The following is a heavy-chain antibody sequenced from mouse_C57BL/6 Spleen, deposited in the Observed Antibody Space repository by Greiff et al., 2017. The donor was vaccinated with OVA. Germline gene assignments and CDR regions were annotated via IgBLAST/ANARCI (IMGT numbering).Heavy chain of an antibody. V-gene: IGHV2-6-1*01. Sequence: VKLVESGPGLVAPSQSLSITCTVSGFSLTSYGVHWVRQPQGKGLEWLVVIWSDGSTTYNSALKSRLSISKDNSKSQVFLKMNSLQTDDTAMYYCARQGVVAPYAMDYWGQGTSVTVSS. D-gene: IGHD1-1*01. CDR3: ARQGVVAPYAMDY. CDR1: GFSLTSYG. J-gene: IGHJ4*01. CDR2: IWSDGST.